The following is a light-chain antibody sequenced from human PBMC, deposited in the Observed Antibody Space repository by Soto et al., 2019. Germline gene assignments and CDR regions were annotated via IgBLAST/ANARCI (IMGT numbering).Light chain of an antibody. J-gene: IGKJ1*01. CDR3: QQASSFTQT. Sequence: DIQMTQSPSFVSAAVGDRVTLTCRASQDISNFLAWYQQKPGKAPTLLIYATSNLRRGVSSRFSGSGSGTDFPLTISGLQPEDFATYYCQQASSFTQTFGQGTKVEIK. CDR2: ATS. V-gene: IGKV1-12*01. CDR1: QDISNF.